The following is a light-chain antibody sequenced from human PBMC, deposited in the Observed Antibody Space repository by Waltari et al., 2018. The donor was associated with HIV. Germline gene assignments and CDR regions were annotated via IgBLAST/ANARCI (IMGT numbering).Light chain of an antibody. J-gene: IGLJ2*01. V-gene: IGLV2-23*02. CDR2: EVS. CDR3: CSYAGSSTNVV. Sequence: QSALTQPASVSGSPGQSLTIPCTGTSSDVGSYNLVPWYQQHPGKAPKLMIYEVSKRPSGVSNRFSGSKSGNTASLTISGLQAEDEADYYCCSYAGSSTNVVFGGGTKLTVL. CDR1: SSDVGSYNL.